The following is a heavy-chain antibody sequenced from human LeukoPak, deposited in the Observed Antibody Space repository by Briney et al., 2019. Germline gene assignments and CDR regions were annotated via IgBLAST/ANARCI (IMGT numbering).Heavy chain of an antibody. J-gene: IGHJ3*02. CDR1: GGSISSYY. Sequence: SETLSLTCTVSGGSISSYYWGWIRQPPGKGLEWIGYIYYSGSTNYNPSLKSRVTISVDTSKNQFSLKLSSVTAADTAVYYCARALVDTDAFDIWGQGTMVTVSS. CDR2: IYYSGST. CDR3: ARALVDTDAFDI. V-gene: IGHV4-59*01. D-gene: IGHD5-18*01.